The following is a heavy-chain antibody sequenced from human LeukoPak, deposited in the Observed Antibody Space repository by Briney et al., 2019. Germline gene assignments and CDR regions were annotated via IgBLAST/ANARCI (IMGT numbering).Heavy chain of an antibody. Sequence: ASVKVSCKASGYTFTSYYMHWVRQAPGQGLEWMGIINPSGGSTSYAQKFQGKVTMTRDTSTSTVYMELSSLRSEDTAVYYCARDGYYYDSSGYYGYWGQGTLVTVSS. J-gene: IGHJ4*02. CDR3: ARDGYYYDSSGYYGY. V-gene: IGHV1-46*01. CDR2: INPSGGST. CDR1: GYTFTSYY. D-gene: IGHD3-22*01.